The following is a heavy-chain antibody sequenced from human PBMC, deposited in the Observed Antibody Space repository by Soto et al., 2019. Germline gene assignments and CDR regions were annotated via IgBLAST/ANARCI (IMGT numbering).Heavy chain of an antibody. CDR3: ARGLGYCSRTSCLGPFDY. Sequence: PGGSLRLSCAASGSTVSNNYMSWVRQAPGKGLEWVSVIYSSGSTYYADSVKGRFTISRDNSKNTLYLQMSSLRAEDTAVYYCARGLGYCSRTSCLGPFDYWGQGALVTVSS. CDR2: IYSSGST. CDR1: GSTVSNNY. D-gene: IGHD2-2*01. V-gene: IGHV3-66*01. J-gene: IGHJ4*02.